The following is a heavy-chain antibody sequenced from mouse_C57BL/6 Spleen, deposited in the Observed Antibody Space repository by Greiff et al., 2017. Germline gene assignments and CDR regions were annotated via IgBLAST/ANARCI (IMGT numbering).Heavy chain of an antibody. CDR1: GYSFTGYY. CDR2: INPSTGGT. D-gene: IGHD1-1*01. Sequence: EVQLQQSGPELVKPGASVKISCKASGYSFTGYYMNWVKQSPEKSLEWIGEINPSTGGTTYNQKFKAKATLTVDKSSSTAYMQLKSLTSEDSAVYYCARGDGTILFDYWGQGTTLTVSS. V-gene: IGHV1-42*01. J-gene: IGHJ2*01. CDR3: ARGDGTILFDY.